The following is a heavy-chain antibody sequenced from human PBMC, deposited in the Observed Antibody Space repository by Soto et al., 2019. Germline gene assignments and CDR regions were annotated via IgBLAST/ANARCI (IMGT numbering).Heavy chain of an antibody. CDR3: ATPTYYDFWSGSDY. Sequence: GGSLRLSCAASGFTFSSYGMHWVRQAPGKGLEWVAVISYDGSNKYYADSVKGRFTISRDNSKNTLYLQMNSLRAEDTAVYYCATPTYYDFWSGSDYWGQGTLVTVSS. J-gene: IGHJ4*02. D-gene: IGHD3-3*01. V-gene: IGHV3-30*03. CDR2: ISYDGSNK. CDR1: GFTFSSYG.